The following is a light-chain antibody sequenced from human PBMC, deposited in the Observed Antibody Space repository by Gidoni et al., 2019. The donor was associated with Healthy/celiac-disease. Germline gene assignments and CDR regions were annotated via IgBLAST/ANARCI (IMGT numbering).Light chain of an antibody. CDR2: EAS. J-gene: IGKJ1*01. CDR3: QQYNSYSCT. V-gene: IGKV1-5*03. CDR1: QSISSW. Sequence: DIQMTQSPSTLSASVGDRVTITCRASQSISSWLAWYQQKPGKAPKLLIYEASSLGSGVPSRFSSSGSGTEFTLTISSLQPDDFATYYCQQYNSYSCTFGQGTKVEIK.